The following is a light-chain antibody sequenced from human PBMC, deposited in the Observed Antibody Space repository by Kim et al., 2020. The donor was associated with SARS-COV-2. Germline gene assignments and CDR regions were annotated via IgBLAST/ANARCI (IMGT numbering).Light chain of an antibody. CDR2: DVS. Sequence: GQSITISCTGTSSDVGCYNYVSWYQQHPGKAPKLMIYDVSKRPSGVSNRFSGSKSGNTASLTISGLQAEDEADYYCSSYTSSSTWVFGGGTQLTVL. CDR3: SSYTSSSTWV. V-gene: IGLV2-14*04. CDR1: SSDVGCYNY. J-gene: IGLJ3*02.